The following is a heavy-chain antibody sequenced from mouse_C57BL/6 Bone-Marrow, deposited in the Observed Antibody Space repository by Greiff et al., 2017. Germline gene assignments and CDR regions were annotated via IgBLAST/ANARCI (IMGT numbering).Heavy chain of an antibody. V-gene: IGHV5-15*01. CDR3: ARHGDYGDFDV. CDR2: ISNLAYSI. Sequence: EVKLVESGGGLVQPGGSLKLSCAASGFTFSDYGMAWVRQAPRKGPEWVAFISNLAYSIYYADTVTGRFTISRENAKNTLYLEMSSLRSEDTAMYYCARHGDYGDFDVGGTGTTVTVSS. D-gene: IGHD2-4*01. CDR1: GFTFSDYG. J-gene: IGHJ1*03.